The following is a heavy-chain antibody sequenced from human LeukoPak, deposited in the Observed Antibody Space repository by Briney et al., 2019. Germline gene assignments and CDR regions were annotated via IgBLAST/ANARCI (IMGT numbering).Heavy chain of an antibody. Sequence: SETLSLTCTLSGGSISNLYWSWIRLPPGKGLEWIGYIYYNGDTNYNPSLKSRVTISLDTSKNQFSLKLSSVTAADTAVYYCARGRGDSSSWYNWFDPWGQGTLVTVSS. D-gene: IGHD6-13*01. CDR3: ARGRGDSSSWYNWFDP. V-gene: IGHV4-59*08. CDR2: IYYNGDT. J-gene: IGHJ5*02. CDR1: GGSISNLY.